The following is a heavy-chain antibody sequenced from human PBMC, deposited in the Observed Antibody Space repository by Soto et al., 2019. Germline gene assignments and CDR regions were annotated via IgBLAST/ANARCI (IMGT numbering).Heavy chain of an antibody. J-gene: IGHJ6*02. CDR1: GFSLSSYW. CDR3: VRFSGLDV. Sequence: PGGSLRLSCAASGFSLSSYWMYWVRQTPGKGLVWVARIKEGGDKTSYAESVKRRLTISRDNAKNTLHQQINRMRYEDTAAYYCVRFSGLDVWGQGTTVTVSS. CDR2: IKEGGDKT. V-gene: IGHV3-74*01.